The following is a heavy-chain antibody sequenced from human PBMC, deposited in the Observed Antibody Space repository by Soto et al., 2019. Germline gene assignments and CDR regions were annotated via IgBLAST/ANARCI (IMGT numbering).Heavy chain of an antibody. J-gene: IGHJ2*01. Sequence: QVQLVQSGSEVKKPGASVKVSCKASGYTFTNYGMGWVRQAPGQGLEWMGWISAYNGNTNHAQNFQGRVTMTTDTSTNTAYMELRSLRSDDTAVYYCARCYCSVGSCYSCWHFDLWGRGALVTVSS. V-gene: IGHV1-18*01. CDR2: ISAYNGNT. CDR3: ARCYCSVGSCYSCWHFDL. D-gene: IGHD2-15*01. CDR1: GYTFTNYG.